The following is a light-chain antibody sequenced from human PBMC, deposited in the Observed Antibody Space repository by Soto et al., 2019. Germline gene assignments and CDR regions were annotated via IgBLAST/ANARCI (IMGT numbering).Light chain of an antibody. CDR1: SSNLGAGYD. Sequence: QSVLTQPPSVSGAPGQRVTISCTGNSSNLGAGYDVHWYQQLPGAAPKLVIFGNRNRPSGVPERFSGSKSGTSASLAITGIQTEDEAEYYCQAYDYSLTASVFGGGTKLTVL. J-gene: IGLJ3*02. CDR3: QAYDYSLTASV. V-gene: IGLV1-40*01. CDR2: GNR.